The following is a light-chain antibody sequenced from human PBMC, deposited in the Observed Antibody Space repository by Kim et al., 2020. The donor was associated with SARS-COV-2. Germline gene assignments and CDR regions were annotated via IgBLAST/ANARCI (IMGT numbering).Light chain of an antibody. CDR2: AAS. J-gene: IGKJ2*01. CDR3: QQSYNTPYT. V-gene: IGKV1-39*01. Sequence: SASGGDRVTITCRASQSIRNYLSWYQQKPGKAPKLLIFAASTLHSGVPSRFTGGGSGTDFTLTISSLQTDDFATYYCQQSYNTPYTFGQGTKLEI. CDR1: QSIRNY.